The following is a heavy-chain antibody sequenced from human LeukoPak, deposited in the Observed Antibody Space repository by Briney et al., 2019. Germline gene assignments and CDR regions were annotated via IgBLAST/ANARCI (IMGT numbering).Heavy chain of an antibody. CDR1: GGSINTYY. J-gene: IGHJ4*02. Sequence: SETLSLTCTVSGGSINTYYWSWIRQPAGKGLEWIGRIYSSGTTHYNPSLKSRVTISVDTSKNQLSLKLSSVTAADTAVYYCARGALTGYYYFDYWGQGTLVTVSS. V-gene: IGHV4-4*07. CDR3: ARGALTGYYYFDY. CDR2: IYSSGTT. D-gene: IGHD3-9*01.